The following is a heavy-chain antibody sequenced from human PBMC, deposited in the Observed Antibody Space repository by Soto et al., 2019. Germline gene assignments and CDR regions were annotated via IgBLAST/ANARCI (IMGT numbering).Heavy chain of an antibody. J-gene: IGHJ4*02. CDR2: INHSGST. D-gene: IGHD3-3*01. CDR1: GGSFSGYY. V-gene: IGHV4-34*01. Sequence: QVQLQQWGAGLLKPSETLSLTSAVYGGSFSGYYWSWIRQPPGKGLEWIGEINHSGSTNYNPSLKSRVTISVDTSKNQFSLKLSSVTAADTAVYYCARGRSSIDFWSGYYFDYWGQGTLVTVSS. CDR3: ARGRSSIDFWSGYYFDY.